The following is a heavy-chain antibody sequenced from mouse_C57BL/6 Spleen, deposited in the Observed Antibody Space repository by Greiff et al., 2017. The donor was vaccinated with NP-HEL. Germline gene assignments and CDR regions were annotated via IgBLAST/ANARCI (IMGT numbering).Heavy chain of an antibody. CDR1: GYTFTSYT. Sequence: VQLQQSGADLARPGASVKMSCKASGYTFTSYTMHWVKQRPGQGLEWIGYINPSSGYTKYNQKFKDKATLTADKSSSTAYMQLSSLTSEDSAVYYCARSFYYDDDGYYFDYWGQGTTLTVSS. D-gene: IGHD2-4*01. V-gene: IGHV1-4*01. CDR2: INPSSGYT. CDR3: ARSFYYDDDGYYFDY. J-gene: IGHJ2*01.